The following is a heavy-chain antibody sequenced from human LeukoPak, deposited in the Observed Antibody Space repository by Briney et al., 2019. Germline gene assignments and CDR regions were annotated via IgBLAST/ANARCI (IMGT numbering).Heavy chain of an antibody. CDR1: GFTFSSYS. J-gene: IGHJ4*02. CDR3: ARATRRRGYFDY. CDR2: ISSSSSYI. Sequence: GGSLRLSCAASGFTFSSYSMNWVRQAPGKGLEWVSSISSSSSYIYYADSVKGRFTISRDNAKNSLYLQMNSLRAEDTAVYYCARATRRRGYFDYWGQGTLVTVSS. V-gene: IGHV3-21*01. D-gene: IGHD3-10*01.